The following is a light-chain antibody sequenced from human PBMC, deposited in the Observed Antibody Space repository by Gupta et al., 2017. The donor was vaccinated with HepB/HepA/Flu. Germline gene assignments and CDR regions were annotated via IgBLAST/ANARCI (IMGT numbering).Light chain of an antibody. Sequence: SYDLIQPPSVSVSPGQTASITCSGDKLGDKYASWYQQKPGQSPVLVMYQDSKRPSGIPERFSGSNSGNTATLTISGTQARDEADYYCQAWDSIVVFGGGTKLTVL. CDR2: QDS. J-gene: IGLJ2*01. CDR3: QAWDSIVV. CDR1: KLGDKY. V-gene: IGLV3-1*01.